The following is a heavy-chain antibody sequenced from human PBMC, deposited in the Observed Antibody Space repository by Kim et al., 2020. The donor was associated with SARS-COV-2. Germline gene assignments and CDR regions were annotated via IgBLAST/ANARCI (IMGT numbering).Heavy chain of an antibody. J-gene: IGHJ5*02. D-gene: IGHD3-22*01. V-gene: IGHV1-46*01. CDR1: GYTFTSYY. CDR3: ARVETYYYDSSGYYSWFDP. Sequence: ASVKVSCKASGYTFTSYYMHWVRQAPGQGLEWMGIINPSGGSTSYAQKFQGRVTMTRDTSTSTVYMELSSLRSEDTAVYYCARVETYYYDSSGYYSWFDPWGQGTLVTVSS. CDR2: INPSGGST.